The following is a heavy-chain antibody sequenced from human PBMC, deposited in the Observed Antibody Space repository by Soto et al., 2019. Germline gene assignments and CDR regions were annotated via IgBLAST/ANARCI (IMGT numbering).Heavy chain of an antibody. V-gene: IGHV3-66*01. CDR1: GLTVSSNP. CDR2: IYTGGGT. J-gene: IGHJ4*02. D-gene: IGHD2-8*01. Sequence: EVQLVESGGGLVQPGRSLRLSCAVSGLTVSSNPISWVRQAPGKGLEWVSVIYTGGGTHYADSVKGRFTISRDNSKSTVNLQMYSLRPEDTAVDYCAREVSGHWGQGTLVTVSS. CDR3: AREVSGH.